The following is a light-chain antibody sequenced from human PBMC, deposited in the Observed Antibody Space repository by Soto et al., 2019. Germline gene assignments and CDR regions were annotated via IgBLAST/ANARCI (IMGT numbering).Light chain of an antibody. Sequence: KVLNQSPGAVSLKPGERATLSCRASHSVSSSYLAWYQQKPGQAPGLLIYGASSRATGIPDRFSGSGSGTDFTLTISRLEPEDFAVYYCQQYGLSPWTFGQRTNVDI. V-gene: IGKV3-20*01. CDR1: HSVSSSY. CDR2: GAS. CDR3: QQYGLSPWT. J-gene: IGKJ1*01.